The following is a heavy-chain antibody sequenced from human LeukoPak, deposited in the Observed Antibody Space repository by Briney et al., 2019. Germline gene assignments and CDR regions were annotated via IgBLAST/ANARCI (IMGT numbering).Heavy chain of an antibody. Sequence: SETLSLTCTVSGGSISSYYWSWIRQPPGKGLEWIGYIYYSGSTNYNPSLKSRVTMSVDTSKNQFSLKLSSVTAADTAVYYCARHFRTHYYYGMDVWGQGTTVTVSS. CDR1: GGSISSYY. V-gene: IGHV4-59*08. J-gene: IGHJ6*02. CDR3: ARHFRTHYYYGMDV. CDR2: IYYSGST.